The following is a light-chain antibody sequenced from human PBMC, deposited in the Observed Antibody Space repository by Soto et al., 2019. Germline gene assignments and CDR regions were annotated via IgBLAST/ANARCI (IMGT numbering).Light chain of an antibody. Sequence: AIQVTQSPSSLSSSVGDRVTITCRASQDIRGALAWYQQKPEKPPRLLSYDLSTLESGVPTRFSGSSSGTEFTLTIGSLQPEDFGAYFCQQFNSYPITFGHGTRLEIK. CDR2: DLS. J-gene: IGKJ5*01. CDR1: QDIRGA. V-gene: IGKV1-13*02. CDR3: QQFNSYPIT.